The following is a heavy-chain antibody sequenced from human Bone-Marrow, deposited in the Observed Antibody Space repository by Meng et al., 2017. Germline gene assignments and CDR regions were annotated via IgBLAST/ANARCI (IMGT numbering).Heavy chain of an antibody. Sequence: GGSLRLSCAASGFTFSSYGMHWVRQAPGKGLEWVAVISYDGSNKYYADSVKGRFTISRDNSKNTLYLQMNSLRAEDTAVYYCARGAYYGSGSYECFDYWGQGTLVTVSS. J-gene: IGHJ4*02. CDR2: ISYDGSNK. CDR3: ARGAYYGSGSYECFDY. V-gene: IGHV3-30*19. CDR1: GFTFSSYG. D-gene: IGHD3-10*01.